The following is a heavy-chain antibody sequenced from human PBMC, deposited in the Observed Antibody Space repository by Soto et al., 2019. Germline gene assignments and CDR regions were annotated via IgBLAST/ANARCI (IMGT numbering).Heavy chain of an antibody. CDR1: GGSIRGYY. CDR2: MHTSGST. D-gene: IGHD2-2*01. Sequence: QMQLQESGPGLVKPSETLSLTCTVSGGSIRGYYWSWIRQSARMGLEWIGRMHTSGSTNYNPSLKRRVTISVDMSKNQISLKLTSVTAADTALYYCVRASMPKAHFDSWGQGTLVTVSS. V-gene: IGHV4-4*07. CDR3: VRASMPKAHFDS. J-gene: IGHJ4*02.